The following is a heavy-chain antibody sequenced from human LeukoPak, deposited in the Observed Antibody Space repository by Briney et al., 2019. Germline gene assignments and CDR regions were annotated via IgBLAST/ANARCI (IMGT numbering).Heavy chain of an antibody. CDR3: ARDGGYSGSDFLDAFDI. CDR1: GFTFSTYS. Sequence: PGGSLRLSCAASGFTFSTYSVNWVRQAPGKGLEWVSSMDDSSSYIYYADSVKGRFTISRDNAKNSLYLQMNSLRAEDTAVYYCARDGGYSGSDFLDAFDIWGQGTMVTVSS. J-gene: IGHJ3*02. V-gene: IGHV3-21*01. CDR2: MDDSSSYI. D-gene: IGHD5-12*01.